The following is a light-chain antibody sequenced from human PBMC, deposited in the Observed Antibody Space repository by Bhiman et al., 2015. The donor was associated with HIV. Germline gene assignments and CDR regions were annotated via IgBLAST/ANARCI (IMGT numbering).Light chain of an antibody. V-gene: IGLV3-21*01. CDR3: QVWDSLSDHRV. CDR2: YDT. Sequence: SYELTQPPSVSVAPGKTARITCGGNNIGSKSVHWYQQKPGQAPVLVIDYDTDRPSGIPERFSGSNSGNTATLTISRVEAGDEAAYYCQVWDSLSDHRVFGGGTKLAVL. J-gene: IGLJ3*02. CDR1: NIGSKS.